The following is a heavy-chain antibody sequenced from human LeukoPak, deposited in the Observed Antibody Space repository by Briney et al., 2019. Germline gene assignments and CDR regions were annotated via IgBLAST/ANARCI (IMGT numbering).Heavy chain of an antibody. J-gene: IGHJ6*03. CDR3: ARARTYLDYYYYYMDV. CDR2: IYYSGST. V-gene: IGHV4-59*01. D-gene: IGHD2-2*01. Sequence: SETLSLTCTVSGGSISSYYWSWIRQPPGKGLEWIGYIYYSGSTNYNPSLKSRVTISVDTSKNQFSLKLSSVTAADTAVYYCARARTYLDYYYYYMDVWGKGTTVTVSS. CDR1: GGSISSYY.